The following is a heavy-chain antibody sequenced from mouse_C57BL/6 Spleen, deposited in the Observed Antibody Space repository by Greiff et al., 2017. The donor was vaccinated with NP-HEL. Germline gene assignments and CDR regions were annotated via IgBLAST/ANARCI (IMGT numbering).Heavy chain of an antibody. Sequence: EVQLQQSGAELVKPAASLKLSCTASGYNIKDIYIHWVKQRPEKGLERIRRTDPANGNTKYDPKFQGKATITADTSSNTAYLQLSSLTSADTAVYYCSRATINAWGQGTTLTGAS. V-gene: IGHV14-3*02. J-gene: IGHJ2*01. CDR3: SRATINA. CDR2: TDPANGNT. CDR1: GYNIKDIY.